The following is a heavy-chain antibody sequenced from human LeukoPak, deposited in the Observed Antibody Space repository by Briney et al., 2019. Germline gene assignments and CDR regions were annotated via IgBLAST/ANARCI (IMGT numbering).Heavy chain of an antibody. D-gene: IGHD3-22*01. CDR2: INPNSGGT. V-gene: IGHV1-2*02. CDR3: ARATYYYDSSGYSY. CDR1: GYTFTGYY. Sequence: ASVKVSCKASGYTFTGYYMHWVRQAPGQGLEWMGWINPNSGGTNYAQKFQGRVTMTRDASISTAYMELSRLRSDDTAVYYCARATYYYDSSGYSYWGQGTLVTVSS. J-gene: IGHJ4*02.